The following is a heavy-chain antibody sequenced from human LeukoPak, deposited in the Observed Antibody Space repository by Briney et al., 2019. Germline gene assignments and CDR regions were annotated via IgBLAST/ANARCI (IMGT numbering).Heavy chain of an antibody. CDR1: GYTFTGYY. CDR2: INPNSGGT. Sequence: VASVKVSCKASGYTFTGYYMHWVRQAPGQGLEWMGRINPNSGGTNYAQKFQGRVTMTRDTSISTAYMDLTRLRSDDTAVYYCARGTEYYFDYWGQGTLVTVSS. CDR3: ARGTEYYFDY. D-gene: IGHD1-1*01. V-gene: IGHV1-2*06. J-gene: IGHJ4*02.